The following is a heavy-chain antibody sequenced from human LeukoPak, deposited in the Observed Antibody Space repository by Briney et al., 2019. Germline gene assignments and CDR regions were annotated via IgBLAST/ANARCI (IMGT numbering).Heavy chain of an antibody. Sequence: PSQTLSLTCTVSGGSISSGSYYWSWIRQPAGKGLEWIGRIYTSGSTNYNPSLKSRVTMSVDTSKNQFSLKLSSVTPEDTAVYYCARAGQQLNYYGMDVWGQGTTVTVSS. D-gene: IGHD6-13*01. CDR3: ARAGQQLNYYGMDV. CDR1: GGSISSGSYY. V-gene: IGHV4-61*02. CDR2: IYTSGST. J-gene: IGHJ6*02.